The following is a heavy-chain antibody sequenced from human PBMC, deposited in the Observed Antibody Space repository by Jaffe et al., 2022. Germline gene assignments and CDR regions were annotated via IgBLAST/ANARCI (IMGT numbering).Heavy chain of an antibody. CDR2: IYNSGST. Sequence: QVQLQESGPGLVKPSETLSLTCAVSGGSINTYYWTWIRQPPGKGLEWIGYIYNSGSTKYNPSLKSRVTISVDMSKNQFSLKLSSVTAADTAVYFCARGHSSGYWHWFDPWGQGTLVTVSS. D-gene: IGHD3-22*01. CDR3: ARGHSSGYWHWFDP. J-gene: IGHJ5*02. CDR1: GGSINTYY. V-gene: IGHV4-59*01.